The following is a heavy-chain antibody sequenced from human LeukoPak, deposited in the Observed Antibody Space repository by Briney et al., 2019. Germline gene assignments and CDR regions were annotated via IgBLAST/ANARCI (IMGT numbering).Heavy chain of an antibody. CDR1: GFTFSSYW. V-gene: IGHV3-7*01. J-gene: IGHJ5*02. Sequence: SGGSLRLSCAASGFTFSSYWMSWVRQAPGEGLEWVANIKQDGSEKNYVDSVKGRFTISRDNAKNSLYLQMNSLRVENTAVYYCARQELIGDWFDPWGQGTLVTVSS. CDR2: IKQDGSEK. CDR3: ARQELIGDWFDP. D-gene: IGHD1-26*01.